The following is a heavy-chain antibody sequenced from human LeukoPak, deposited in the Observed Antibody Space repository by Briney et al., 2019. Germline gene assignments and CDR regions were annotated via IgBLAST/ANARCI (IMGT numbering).Heavy chain of an antibody. CDR3: ASYDSSGYYQEYFQH. D-gene: IGHD3-22*01. CDR1: GFTFSSCS. CDR2: ISSSSSYI. J-gene: IGHJ1*01. V-gene: IGHV3-21*01. Sequence: GGSLRLSCAASGFTFSSCSMNWVRQAPGKGLEWVSSISSSSSYIYYADSVKGRFTISRDNAKNSLYLQMNSLRAEDTAVYYCASYDSSGYYQEYFQHWGQGTLVTVSS.